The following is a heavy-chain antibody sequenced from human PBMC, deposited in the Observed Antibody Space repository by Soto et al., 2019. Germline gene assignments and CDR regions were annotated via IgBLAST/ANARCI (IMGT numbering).Heavy chain of an antibody. V-gene: IGHV1-69*01. Sequence: QVHLVPSGAEVKKPGSSVKVSCTASGDSFRTSLFMWVRQAPGQGLGWMGGLIPTIGKADYAQKFQGRVTITADESTTPASMEMSSLRSDDTAVYYCARGEWELPDYWGQGTLVTVSS. CDR1: GDSFRTSL. CDR2: LIPTIGKA. D-gene: IGHD1-26*01. CDR3: ARGEWELPDY. J-gene: IGHJ4*02.